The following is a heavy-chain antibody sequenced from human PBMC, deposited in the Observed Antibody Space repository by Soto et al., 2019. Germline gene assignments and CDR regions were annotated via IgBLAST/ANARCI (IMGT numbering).Heavy chain of an antibody. Sequence: GGSLRLSCAASGFTFSSYAMSWVRQAPGKGLEWVSAISGSGGSTYYADSVKGRFTISRDNSKNTLYLQMNSLRAEDTAVYYCAKELLWFGELYYYYYGMDVWGQGITVTVSS. CDR2: ISGSGGST. J-gene: IGHJ6*02. CDR3: AKELLWFGELYYYYYGMDV. D-gene: IGHD3-10*01. V-gene: IGHV3-23*01. CDR1: GFTFSSYA.